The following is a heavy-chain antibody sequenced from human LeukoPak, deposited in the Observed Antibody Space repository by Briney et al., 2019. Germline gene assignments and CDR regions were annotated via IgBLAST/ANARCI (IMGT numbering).Heavy chain of an antibody. J-gene: IGHJ4*02. V-gene: IGHV2-70*11. CDR2: IDWDDDK. CDR1: GFSLSTSGMY. D-gene: IGHD1-26*01. Sequence: SGPTLVNPTQTLTLTCTFSGFSLSTSGMYLGWIRQPPGKALEWLARIDWDDDKYYRTSLKTRLTISKDTSKNQVVLTMTNMDPVDTATYYCARSIVGAIPFDYWGQGTLVTVSS. CDR3: ARSIVGAIPFDY.